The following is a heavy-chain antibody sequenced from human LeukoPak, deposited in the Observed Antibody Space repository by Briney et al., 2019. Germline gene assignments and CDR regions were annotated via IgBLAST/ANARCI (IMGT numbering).Heavy chain of an antibody. V-gene: IGHV3-7*03. Sequence: GGSLRLSCEVSGFTISNHGMHWVRQAPGRGLEFVANIRGDGNEKYYMDSMKGRLTISRDNAKNSLFLQMSGLRAEDTAVYYCMTELLGYRGQGTLVTVSS. CDR2: IRGDGNEK. D-gene: IGHD1-14*01. CDR3: MTELLGY. CDR1: GFTISNHG. J-gene: IGHJ4*02.